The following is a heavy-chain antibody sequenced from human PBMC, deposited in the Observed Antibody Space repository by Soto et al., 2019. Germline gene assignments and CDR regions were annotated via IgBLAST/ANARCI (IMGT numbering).Heavy chain of an antibody. J-gene: IGHJ4*02. CDR3: ERQWIAPAQYYFDD. V-gene: IGHV4-61*01. Sequence: PSDALSLTCTVSGGSVSIGTYDSTCIRQTPGKGLEWIGYILPRGSTDYNPTVKSRVTISVDASKNVFCLKLRSVTAADMAVYYCERQWIAPAQYYFDDWGQGMLVTVSS. CDR1: GGSVSIGTYD. D-gene: IGHD5-12*01. CDR2: ILPRGST.